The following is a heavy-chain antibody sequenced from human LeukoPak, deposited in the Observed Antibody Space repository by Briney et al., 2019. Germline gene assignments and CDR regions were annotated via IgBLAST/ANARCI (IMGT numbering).Heavy chain of an antibody. CDR1: GGSISSFY. V-gene: IGHV4-59*01. D-gene: IGHD1-1*01. CDR3: ARGTNRGAGNFDY. J-gene: IGHJ4*02. CDR2: IYYSGNT. Sequence: SETLSLTCTVSGGSISSFYWSWLRQPPGKGLEWIDYIYYSGNTNYNPSLKSRVTMSVDTSKNQSSLNLSSVTAADTAVYYCARGTNRGAGNFDYWGQGALVTVSS.